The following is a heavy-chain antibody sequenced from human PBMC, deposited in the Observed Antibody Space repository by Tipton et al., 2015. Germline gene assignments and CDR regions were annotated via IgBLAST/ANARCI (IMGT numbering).Heavy chain of an antibody. CDR2: VYTGGNT. Sequence: QLVQSGGGLVQPGKSLRLSCAASGFNVTTNYMSWVRQAPGGGLEWVSRVYTGGNTQYADSVRGRFTISRDTSKNMVYLQMNNMRTDDTAVYYCARDQAFDVWGQGTMVTVSS. CDR3: ARDQAFDV. V-gene: IGHV3-53*01. J-gene: IGHJ3*01. CDR1: GFNVTTNY.